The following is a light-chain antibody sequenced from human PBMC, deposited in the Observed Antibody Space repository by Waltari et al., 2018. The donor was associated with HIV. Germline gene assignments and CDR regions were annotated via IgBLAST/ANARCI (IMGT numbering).Light chain of an antibody. J-gene: IGKJ1*01. CDR3: QQLNEYPWT. Sequence: DIQLTQSPSFLSASVGDRVTITCRASQDIRNYLAWYQQKLGKAPKLLIYAASSLQSGVPSRFSGSGSGTQFTLTIYSLQPEDFATYHCQQLNEYPWTFGQGTQVEIK. CDR1: QDIRNY. V-gene: IGKV1-9*01. CDR2: AAS.